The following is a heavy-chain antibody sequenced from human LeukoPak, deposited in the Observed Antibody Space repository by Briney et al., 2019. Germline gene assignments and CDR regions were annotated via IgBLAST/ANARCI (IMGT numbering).Heavy chain of an antibody. CDR2: IDEDEKTI. V-gene: IGHV3-74*01. D-gene: IGHD3-3*01. J-gene: IGHJ5*02. CDR1: GFTFNSYW. Sequence: PGGSLRLSCAASGFTFNSYWMPWVRQAPGKGLVWVSRIDEDEKTIDYADSVKGRFTISRDNAKDTLYLQMSSLRDEDTAVYYCVSDLCGGDDQWGRGTLVTVSS. CDR3: VSDLCGGDDQ.